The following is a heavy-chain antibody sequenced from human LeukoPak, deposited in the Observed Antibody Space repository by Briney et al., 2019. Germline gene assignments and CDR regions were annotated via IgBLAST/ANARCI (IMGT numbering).Heavy chain of an antibody. CDR2: INSDGSST. V-gene: IGHV3-74*01. J-gene: IGHJ6*03. Sequence: PAGGSLRLSCAASGFTFSSYWMHWVRQAPGKGLVWVSRINSDGSSTSYADSVKGRLTISRDNAKNTLYLQMNSLRAEDTAVYYCARGTWATLYYYYMDVWGKGTTVTVSS. D-gene: IGHD5-24*01. CDR1: GFTFSSYW. CDR3: ARGTWATLYYYYMDV.